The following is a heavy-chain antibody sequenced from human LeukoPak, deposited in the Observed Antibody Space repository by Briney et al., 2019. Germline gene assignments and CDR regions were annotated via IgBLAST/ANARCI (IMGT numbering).Heavy chain of an antibody. V-gene: IGHV4-30-4*01. J-gene: IGHJ6*04. CDR2: IYYSGST. CDR3: ASYGDTEAHYYSYGMDV. Sequence: SQTLSLTCTVSGGSISSGDYYWRGIRQPPGKGLEWIGYIYYSGSTYYNPSLKSRVTISVDTSKNQFSLKLSSVTAADTAVYYYASYGDTEAHYYSYGMDVWGKGPTVTVSS. CDR1: GGSISSGDYY. D-gene: IGHD4-17*01.